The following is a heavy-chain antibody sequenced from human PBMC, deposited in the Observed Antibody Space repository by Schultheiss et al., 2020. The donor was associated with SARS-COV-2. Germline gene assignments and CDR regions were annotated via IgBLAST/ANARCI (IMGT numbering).Heavy chain of an antibody. V-gene: IGHV4-38-2*02. CDR3: ARERWQYYDSSGRLDY. CDR2: IYHSGST. J-gene: IGHJ4*02. Sequence: SETLSLTCAVSGYSISSGYYWGWIRQPPGKGLEWIGSIYHSGSTYYNPSLKSRVTISVDTSKNQFSLKLSSVTAADTAVYYCARERWQYYDSSGRLDYWGQGSLVTVSS. D-gene: IGHD3-22*01. CDR1: GYSISSGYY.